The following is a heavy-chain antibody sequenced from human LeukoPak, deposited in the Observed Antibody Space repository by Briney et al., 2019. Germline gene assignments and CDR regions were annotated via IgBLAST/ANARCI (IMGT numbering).Heavy chain of an antibody. CDR2: IRYDGSNK. CDR3: AKDQRGYCSGGSCYSVFDY. Sequence: GGSLRLSCAASGFTFSSYGMHWVRQAPGKGLEWVAFIRYDGSNKYYADSVKGRFTISRDNSKNTLYLQMNSLRAEDTAVYYCAKDQRGYCSGGSCYSVFDYWGQGTLVTVSS. V-gene: IGHV3-30*02. CDR1: GFTFSSYG. D-gene: IGHD2-15*01. J-gene: IGHJ4*02.